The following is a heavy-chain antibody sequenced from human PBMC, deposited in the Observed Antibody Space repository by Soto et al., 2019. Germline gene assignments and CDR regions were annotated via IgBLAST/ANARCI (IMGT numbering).Heavy chain of an antibody. D-gene: IGHD3-9*01. CDR1: GFTFSSYG. J-gene: IGHJ4*02. CDR3: AKERVYDLLTGPRYYFDN. Sequence: PGGSLRLSCAASGFTFSSYGMHWVRQAPGKGLEWVAVISHDGSNKYYADSVKGRFTISRDNSKNTLYLQMNSLRAEDTAVYNCAKERVYDLLTGPRYYFDNWGQGTLVTVSS. CDR2: ISHDGSNK. V-gene: IGHV3-30*18.